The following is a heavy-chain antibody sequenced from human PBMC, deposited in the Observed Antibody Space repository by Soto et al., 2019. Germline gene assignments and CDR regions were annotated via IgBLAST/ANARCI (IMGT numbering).Heavy chain of an antibody. CDR3: ARATYYYDSSGYYGYYFDY. CDR2: IYYSGST. Sequence: PSETLSLTCTVSGGSVSSGSFHWSWIRQPPGKGLEWIGYIYYSGSTNYNSSLKSRVTISVDTSKNQLSLKLSSVTAADTAVYYCARATYYYDSSGYYGYYFDYWGQGTLVTVSS. J-gene: IGHJ4*02. V-gene: IGHV4-61*01. CDR1: GGSVSSGSFH. D-gene: IGHD3-22*01.